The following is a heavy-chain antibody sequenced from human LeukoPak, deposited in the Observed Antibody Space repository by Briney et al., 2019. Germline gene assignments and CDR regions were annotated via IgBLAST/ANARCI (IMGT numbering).Heavy chain of an antibody. V-gene: IGHV4-4*08. CDR3: ARDGYFYDSSIYSYLGS. Sequence: PSETLSLTCTLPGASISGSYCSWIRQRPGQGLEWIAYIYNSGTTNYNPPLKSRITVSADRAKNQFSLKLSSVTAADTAVYYCARDGYFYDSSIYSYLGSWGQGTLVTVSS. D-gene: IGHD3-22*01. J-gene: IGHJ1*01. CDR2: IYNSGTT. CDR1: GASISGSY.